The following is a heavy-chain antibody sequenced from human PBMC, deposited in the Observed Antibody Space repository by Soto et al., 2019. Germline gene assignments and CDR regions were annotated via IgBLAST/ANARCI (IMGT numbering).Heavy chain of an antibody. CDR3: AHGSGWLSDY. Sequence: QITLKESGPTLVKPTQTLTLTCTFSGFSLTSTAVGVNWIRQPPGKALEWLALIYWDDNNQYNPSLKSRLTVTKDTSNTQVVLTMTNMDPVDTATYYCAHGSGWLSDYWGQGTLVTVSS. D-gene: IGHD6-19*01. V-gene: IGHV2-5*02. J-gene: IGHJ4*02. CDR1: GFSLTSTAVG. CDR2: IYWDDNN.